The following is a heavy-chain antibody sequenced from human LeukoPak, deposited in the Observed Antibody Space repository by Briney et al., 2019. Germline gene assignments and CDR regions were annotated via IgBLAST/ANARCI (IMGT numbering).Heavy chain of an antibody. J-gene: IGHJ4*02. CDR2: IWYDGSNK. V-gene: IGHV3-33*01. D-gene: IGHD3-3*01. CDR1: GFTFSSYG. Sequence: GGSLRLSCAASGFTFSSYGMHWVRQAPGKGLEWVAVIWYDGSNKYYADSVKGRFTISRDNSKNTLYLQMNSLRAEDTAVYYCARDRDPYDFWSGYLFDYWGQGTLVTVSS. CDR3: ARDRDPYDFWSGYLFDY.